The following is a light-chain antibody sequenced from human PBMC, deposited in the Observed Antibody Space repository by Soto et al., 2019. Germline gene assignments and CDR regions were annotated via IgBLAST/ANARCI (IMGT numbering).Light chain of an antibody. V-gene: IGKV1-39*01. Sequence: DIQMTQSPSSLSASVGDRVTITCRASQSISMYLNWYQQKPGKAPKPLIYAASSLQSGVPSRFSGSGSGTDFTLTISSLQPEDFATYYCQQSHNKWTCGQGTKVEIK. J-gene: IGKJ1*01. CDR2: AAS. CDR1: QSISMY. CDR3: QQSHNKWT.